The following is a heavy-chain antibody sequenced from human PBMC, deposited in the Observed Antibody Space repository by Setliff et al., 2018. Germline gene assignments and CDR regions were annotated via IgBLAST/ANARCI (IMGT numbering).Heavy chain of an antibody. D-gene: IGHD3-10*01. CDR1: SYSISTNYY. CDR2: IYHSGST. CDR3: ARVGAVNYDFDS. V-gene: IGHV4-38-2*01. J-gene: IGHJ4*02. Sequence: SETLSLTCAVSSYSISTNYYWGWLRQPPGKGLEWIGSIYHSGSTYYNPSLKSLVTISVDTSKNQFSLKLTSVTAADTAVYYCARVGAVNYDFDSWGQGTLVTVSS.